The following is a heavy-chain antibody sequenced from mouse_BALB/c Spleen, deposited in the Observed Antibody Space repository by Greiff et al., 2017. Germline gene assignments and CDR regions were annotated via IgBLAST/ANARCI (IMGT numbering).Heavy chain of an antibody. J-gene: IGHJ3*01. D-gene: IGHD1-1*01. CDR1: GYSITSGYY. V-gene: IGHV3-6*02. Sequence: ESGPGLVKPSQSLSLTCSVTGYSITSGYYWNCIRQFPGNKLEWMGYLSYDGSNNYNPSLKNRISINRDTSKNQFFLKLNSVTTEETATYYSASPYYYRSSYWFAYWGQGTLVTVSA. CDR3: ASPYYYRSSYWFAY. CDR2: LSYDGSN.